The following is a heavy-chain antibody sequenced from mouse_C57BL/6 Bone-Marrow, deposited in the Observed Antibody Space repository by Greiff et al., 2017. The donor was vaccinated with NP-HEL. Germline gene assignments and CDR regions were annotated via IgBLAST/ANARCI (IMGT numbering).Heavy chain of an antibody. V-gene: IGHV1-50*01. Sequence: QVQLKQPGAELVKPGASVKLSCKASGYTFTSYWMQWVKQRPGQGLEWIGEIDPSDSYTNYNQKFKGKATLTVDTSSSTAYMQLSSLTSEDSAVYYCARSGDYHDYAMDYWGQGTSVTVSS. CDR3: ARSGDYHDYAMDY. CDR1: GYTFTSYW. D-gene: IGHD2-4*01. J-gene: IGHJ4*01. CDR2: IDPSDSYT.